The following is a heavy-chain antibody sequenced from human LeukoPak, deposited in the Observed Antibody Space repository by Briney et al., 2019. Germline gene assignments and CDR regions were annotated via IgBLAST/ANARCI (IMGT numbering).Heavy chain of an antibody. V-gene: IGHV6-1*01. CDR1: GDSVSSNRVN. CDR3: ARRLTQYDCFDP. D-gene: IGHD2-2*01. Sequence: QTLSLTCAISGDSVSSNRVNWNWIRQSPSRGIEWLGRTYYRSTWYNDYAVSVRGRITVNPDTSKNQFSLHLNSVTPEDTAVYYCARRLTQYDCFDPWGQGILVTVSS. CDR2: TYYRSTWYN. J-gene: IGHJ5*02.